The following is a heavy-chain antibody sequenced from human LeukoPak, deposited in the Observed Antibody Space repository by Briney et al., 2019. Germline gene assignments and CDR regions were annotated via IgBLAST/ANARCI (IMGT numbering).Heavy chain of an antibody. V-gene: IGHV1-18*01. CDR2: ISAYNGNT. J-gene: IGHJ3*02. D-gene: IGHD3-10*01. CDR3: ARVQTLELAAFDI. CDR1: GYTFTSYG. Sequence: PTASVKVSCKASGYTFTSYGISGVRQAPGQGLEWRGWISAYNGNTNYAHKLQGRVTMTTDTSTSTAYMELRSLRSDDTAVYYCARVQTLELAAFDIWGQGTMVTVSS.